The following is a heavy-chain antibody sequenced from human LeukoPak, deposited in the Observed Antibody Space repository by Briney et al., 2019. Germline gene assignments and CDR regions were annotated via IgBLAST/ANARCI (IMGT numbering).Heavy chain of an antibody. CDR2: ISYIGST. V-gene: IGHV4-59*11. Sequence: SETLSLTCTVSGGSISPLYWTWIRQPPGKGLEWIGYISYIGSTNYNPSLKSRVTISVDTSKNQFSLKLSSVTAADAAVYFCARDPTSVTKGLDIWGQGTMVTVSS. D-gene: IGHD4-17*01. CDR3: ARDPTSVTKGLDI. CDR1: GGSISPLY. J-gene: IGHJ3*02.